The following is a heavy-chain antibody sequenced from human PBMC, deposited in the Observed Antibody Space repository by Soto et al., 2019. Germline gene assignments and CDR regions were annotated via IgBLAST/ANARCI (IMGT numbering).Heavy chain of an antibody. CDR1: GFTFSTYA. D-gene: IGHD3-10*01. J-gene: IGHJ4*02. CDR2: ISGSGGRT. V-gene: IGHV3-23*01. Sequence: EVQLLESGGVLVQPGGSLRLSCAASGFTFSTYAMTWVRQAPGKGLEWVSSISGSGGRTYYADSVKGRFTISRDNSKNTLYLQTNSLRAEDTAGYYWAKAGDYHGSESYFPLDYWGQGTLVPVSS. CDR3: AKAGDYHGSESYFPLDY.